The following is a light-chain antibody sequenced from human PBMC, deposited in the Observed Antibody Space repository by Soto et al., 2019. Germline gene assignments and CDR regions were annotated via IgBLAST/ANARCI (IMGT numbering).Light chain of an antibody. CDR2: GAS. CDR1: QSVSSN. Sequence: EIVMTQSPATLSASPGERATLSCRASQSVSSNLAWYQQKPGQAPRLLIYGASTRATGIPARFSGSGSGTEFALTISSLQSEDFAVYYCQQYNNWPHTFGQGTKLEIK. V-gene: IGKV3-15*01. J-gene: IGKJ2*01. CDR3: QQYNNWPHT.